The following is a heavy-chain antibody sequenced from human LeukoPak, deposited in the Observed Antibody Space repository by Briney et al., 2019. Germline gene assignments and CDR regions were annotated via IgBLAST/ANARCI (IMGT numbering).Heavy chain of an antibody. CDR3: ARQSTHYDILTGYYSDAFDI. V-gene: IGHV5-51*01. Sequence: GESLKISCKGSGYSFTSYWIGGGRQMRGKVLEWMGIIYPGDSDTRYSPSFQGQVTTSADKSISTAYLQWSSLKASDTAMYYCARQSTHYDILTGYYSDAFDIWGQGTMVTVSS. CDR2: IYPGDSDT. CDR1: GYSFTSYW. D-gene: IGHD3-9*01. J-gene: IGHJ3*02.